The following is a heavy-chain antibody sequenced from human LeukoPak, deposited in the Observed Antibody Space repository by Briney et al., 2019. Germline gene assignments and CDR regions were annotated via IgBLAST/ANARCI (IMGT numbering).Heavy chain of an antibody. V-gene: IGHV3-48*04. CDR3: AREESGSLN. CDR1: GFTFSRFG. Sequence: PGRSLRLSCGASGFTFSRFGMNWVRQAPGKGLEWVSYISSSGSTIYYADSVKGRFTISRDNAKNSLYLQMNSLRAEDTAVYYCAREESGSLNWGQGTLVIVSS. D-gene: IGHD1-26*01. CDR2: ISSSGSTI. J-gene: IGHJ4*02.